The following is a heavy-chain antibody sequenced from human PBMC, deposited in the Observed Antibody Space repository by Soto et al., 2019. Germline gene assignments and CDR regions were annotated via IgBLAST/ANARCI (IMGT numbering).Heavy chain of an antibody. CDR3: ARDLTNIGRSLHGTDNSYFARDV. CDR2: ISTSGNII. V-gene: IGHV3-48*03. J-gene: IGHJ6*01. D-gene: IGHD2-15*01. CDR1: GVRSIKYE. Sequence: GGSLLLSYAASGVRSIKYEMNWVRQAPGKGLEWVSYISTSGNIIYYADSVKGRFTISRDSAKNSLYLQMNSLRADDTAVYYCARDLTNIGRSLHGTDNSYFARDVCGLGTNVPV.